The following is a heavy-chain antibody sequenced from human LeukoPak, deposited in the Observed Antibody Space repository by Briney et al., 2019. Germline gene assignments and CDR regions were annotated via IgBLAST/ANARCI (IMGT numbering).Heavy chain of an antibody. CDR3: AKGTLGYCSGGSCYSGY. Sequence: GGSLRLSCAVSGFTFSSYAMIWVRQAPGKGLEWVSVISAGGGSTDFADSVKGRFTVSRDNSKNTLYLQMSSLRAEDTAVYYCAKGTLGYCSGGSCYSGYWGQGTLVTVSS. CDR1: GFTFSSYA. D-gene: IGHD2-15*01. J-gene: IGHJ4*02. CDR2: ISAGGGST. V-gene: IGHV3-23*01.